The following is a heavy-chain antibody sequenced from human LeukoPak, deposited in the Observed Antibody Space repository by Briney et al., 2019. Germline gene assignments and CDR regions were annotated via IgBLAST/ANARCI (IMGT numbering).Heavy chain of an antibody. CDR3: ASLWSFRGCSGGSCYSTDY. CDR2: ISSSSSTI. D-gene: IGHD2-15*01. V-gene: IGHV3-48*01. CDR1: GFTFSSYS. J-gene: IGHJ4*02. Sequence: GGSLRLSCAASGFTFSSYSMNWVRQAPGKGLEWVSYISSSSSTIYYADSVKGRFTISRDNAKNSLYLQMNSLRAEDTAVYYCASLWSFRGCSGGSCYSTDYWGQGTLVTVSS.